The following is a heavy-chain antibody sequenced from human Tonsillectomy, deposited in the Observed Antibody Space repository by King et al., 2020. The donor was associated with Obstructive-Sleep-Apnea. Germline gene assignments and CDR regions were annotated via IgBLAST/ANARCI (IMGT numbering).Heavy chain of an antibody. CDR1: GYTFTSYY. D-gene: IGHD3-22*01. Sequence: VQLVQSGAEVKKPGASVKVSCKASGYTFTSYYMHWVRQAPGQGLEWMGIINPSGGSTSYAQKFQGRVTMTRDTSTSTVYMELSSLRSEDTAVYYCERATIYYDSSGCPGYWGQGTLVTVSS. V-gene: IGHV1-46*01. J-gene: IGHJ4*02. CDR2: INPSGGST. CDR3: ERATIYYDSSGCPGY.